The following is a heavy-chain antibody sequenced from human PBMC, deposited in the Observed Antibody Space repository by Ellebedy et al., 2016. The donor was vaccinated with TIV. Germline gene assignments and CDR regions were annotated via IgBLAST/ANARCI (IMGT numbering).Heavy chain of an antibody. D-gene: IGHD3-3*01. CDR3: AKGGDYDFWSGYYRE. Sequence: GGSLRLSXAASGFTFSNYGMHWVRQAPGKGLEWVAVVSHDGGEKEYVDSVKGRFTISRDNSKNTVDLHMKSLRPEDTAVYYCAKGGDYDFWSGYYREWGQGSLVIVSS. CDR1: GFTFSNYG. CDR2: VSHDGGEK. J-gene: IGHJ4*02. V-gene: IGHV3-30*18.